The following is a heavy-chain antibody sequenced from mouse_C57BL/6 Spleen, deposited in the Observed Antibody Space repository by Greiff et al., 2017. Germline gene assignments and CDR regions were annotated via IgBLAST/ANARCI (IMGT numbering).Heavy chain of an antibody. CDR3: AREGAYYYGSSPWFAY. CDR2: INPSNGGP. D-gene: IGHD1-1*01. J-gene: IGHJ3*01. CDR1: GYTFTSYW. V-gene: IGHV1-53*01. Sequence: VQLQQPGTELVKPGASVKLSCKASGYTFTSYWMHWVKQRPGQGLEWIGNINPSNGGPNYNEKFTSKAPLTVDKSSSTAYMQRSSLTSEDSAVYYCAREGAYYYGSSPWFAYWGQGTLVTVSA.